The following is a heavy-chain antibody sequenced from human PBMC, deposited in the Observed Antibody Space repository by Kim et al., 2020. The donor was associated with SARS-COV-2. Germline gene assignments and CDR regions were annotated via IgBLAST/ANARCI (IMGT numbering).Heavy chain of an antibody. J-gene: IGHJ5*02. CDR1: GGSFSGYY. V-gene: IGHV4-34*01. Sequence: SETLSLTCAVYGGSFSGYYWSWIRQPPGKGLEWIGEINHSGSTNYNPSLKSRVTISVDTSKNQFSLKLSSVTAADTAVYYCASGGSGSYYKLSWFDPWGQGTLVTVSS. CDR2: INHSGST. CDR3: ASGGSGSYYKLSWFDP. D-gene: IGHD3-10*01.